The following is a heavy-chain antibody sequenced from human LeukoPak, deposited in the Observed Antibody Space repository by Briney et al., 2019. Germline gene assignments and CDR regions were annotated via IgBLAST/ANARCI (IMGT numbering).Heavy chain of an antibody. CDR2: FYPGAGEI. CDR1: GDTLSELT. J-gene: IGHJ4*02. V-gene: IGHV1-24*01. Sequence: GASVRVSCKVSGDTLSELTMHWVRQAPGKGLEWMGGFYPGAGEILYAQQFQGRVTMTEDTSTDTAYMELTSLRSEDSGVYFCAAGGIYSLLDYWGQGTLVTVSS. CDR3: AAGGIYSLLDY. D-gene: IGHD3-10*01.